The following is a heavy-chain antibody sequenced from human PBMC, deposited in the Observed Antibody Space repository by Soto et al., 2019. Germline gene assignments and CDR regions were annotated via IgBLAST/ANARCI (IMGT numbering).Heavy chain of an antibody. V-gene: IGHV4-4*07. CDR1: GGTISSYY. CDR3: AGPVGQQLVHNGMDV. CDR2: IYTSGST. D-gene: IGHD6-13*01. Sequence: PSETLSLTCTVSGGTISSYYWSWIRQPAGKGLEWIGRIYTSGSTNYNPSLKSRVTMSVDTSKNQFSLKLSSVTAADTAVYYCAGPVGQQLVHNGMDVWGKGTTVTVSS. J-gene: IGHJ6*04.